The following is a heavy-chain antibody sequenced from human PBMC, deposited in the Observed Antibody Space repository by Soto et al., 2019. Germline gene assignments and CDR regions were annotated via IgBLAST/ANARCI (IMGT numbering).Heavy chain of an antibody. CDR2: ISSGSAYI. CDR1: FTFSMYS. Sequence: GGSLRLSCTFTFSMYSMNWVRQAPGKGLEWVASISSGSAYIKYAESVKGRFTISRDNAKNSLHLQMNSLRAEDTAIYHCARYQGGSYDSWFDPRGQGTPVTVSS. J-gene: IGHJ5*02. D-gene: IGHD1-26*01. CDR3: ARYQGGSYDSWFDP. V-gene: IGHV3-21*06.